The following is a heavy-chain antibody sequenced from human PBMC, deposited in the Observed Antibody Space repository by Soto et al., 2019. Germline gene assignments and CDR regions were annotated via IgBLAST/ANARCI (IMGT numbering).Heavy chain of an antibody. CDR2: IYPGDSDA. CDR3: ARQLGHDYINNWFDP. CDR1: GYRFTSYW. Sequence: PGESLKISCKGSGYRFTSYWIAWVRQMPGKGLEWMGIIYPGDSDARYSPSFQGQVTISVDKSISTAYLQWSSLKASDTAIYYCARQLGHDYINNWFDPWGQGTLVTVS. J-gene: IGHJ5*02. V-gene: IGHV5-51*01. D-gene: IGHD4-4*01.